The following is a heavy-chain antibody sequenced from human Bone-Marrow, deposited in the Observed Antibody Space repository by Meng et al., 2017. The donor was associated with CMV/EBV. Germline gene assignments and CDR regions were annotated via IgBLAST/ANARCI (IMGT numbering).Heavy chain of an antibody. CDR1: GYSFSGYY. CDR3: ETGLGY. D-gene: IGHD3/OR15-3a*01. CDR2: VNPNSGGT. J-gene: IGHJ4*02. V-gene: IGHV1-2*02. Sequence: ASVKVSCKPSGYSFSGYYIYWVRQAPGQGLEWMGWVNPNSGGTKYAQKFQGRVAMTRDTSIRTAYMELSRLRSDDTAVYYCETGLGYWGQGTLVTVSS.